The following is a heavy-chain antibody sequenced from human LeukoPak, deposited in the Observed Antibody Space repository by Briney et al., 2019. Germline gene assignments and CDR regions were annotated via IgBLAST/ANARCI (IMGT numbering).Heavy chain of an antibody. CDR2: IYYSGST. Sequence: SETLSLTCTVSGGSISTYHWSWIRQPPGKELEWIGYIYYSGSTNYNPSLKSRLTISVDTSKNQFSLKLNSVTAADTAVYYCARGGPSYYGSGSPFDYWGQGTLVTISS. D-gene: IGHD3-10*01. CDR3: ARGGPSYYGSGSPFDY. J-gene: IGHJ4*02. V-gene: IGHV4-59*01. CDR1: GGSISTYH.